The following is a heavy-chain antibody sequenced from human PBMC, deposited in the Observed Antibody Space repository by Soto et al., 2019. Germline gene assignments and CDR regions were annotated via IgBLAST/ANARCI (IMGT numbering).Heavy chain of an antibody. CDR1: GYTFTDYD. CDR3: ARVSVAARPRWYNWFDP. J-gene: IGHJ5*02. D-gene: IGHD6-19*01. Sequence: QEQLVQSGAEVKKPGASVKVSCKTSGYTFTDYDINWVRQATGQGLEWIGWMNPNSGETGYAQKFHGRVTMTRSASLRTAYLELSSLRSEDTAVYYCARVSVAARPRWYNWFDPWGQGTLVTVSS. V-gene: IGHV1-8*01. CDR2: MNPNSGET.